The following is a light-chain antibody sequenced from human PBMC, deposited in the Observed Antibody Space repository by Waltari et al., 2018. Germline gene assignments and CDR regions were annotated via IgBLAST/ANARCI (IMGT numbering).Light chain of an antibody. CDR1: SSDVGGYEY. CDR2: EVT. V-gene: IGLV2-8*01. Sequence: QSALTQPPSASGSPGQSVTISCTGTSSDVGGYEYVSWYQHHPGKAPKLIVYEVTQRPSVVPVRFSGSKSSTTASLTVSGLQAEDEAEYYCSSYARGNAVVFGGGTRLTVL. CDR3: SSYARGNAVV. J-gene: IGLJ2*01.